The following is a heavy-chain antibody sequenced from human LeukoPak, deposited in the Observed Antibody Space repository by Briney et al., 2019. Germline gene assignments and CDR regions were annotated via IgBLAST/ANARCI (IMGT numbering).Heavy chain of an antibody. D-gene: IGHD3-10*01. V-gene: IGHV1-24*01. CDR3: ATTKEYYDSENVGYLDY. CDR2: FDPEDGER. CDR1: GYSLTELS. Sequence: ASVKVSCKFSGYSLTELSIHWVRQAPGKGLEWMGRFDPEDGERIYAQKFQGRVTMTEDTSTDTAYMELSSLRSEDTAVYYCATTKEYYDSENVGYLDYWGQGTLVTVSS. J-gene: IGHJ4*02.